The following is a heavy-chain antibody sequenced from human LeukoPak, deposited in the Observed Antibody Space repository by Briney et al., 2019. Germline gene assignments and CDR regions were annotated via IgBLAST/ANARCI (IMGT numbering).Heavy chain of an antibody. Sequence: GGSLRLSCPASGFTFNAYAMRWVRQAPGKGLEWVSGISWNSGSIGYADSVKCRFTISRDNAKNSLYLHMNSQRAEDTALYYCAKGYYYESSGSADAFDIWGQGTMVTVSS. CDR1: GFTFNAYA. J-gene: IGHJ3*02. D-gene: IGHD3-22*01. CDR3: AKGYYYESSGSADAFDI. CDR2: ISWNSGSI. V-gene: IGHV3-9*01.